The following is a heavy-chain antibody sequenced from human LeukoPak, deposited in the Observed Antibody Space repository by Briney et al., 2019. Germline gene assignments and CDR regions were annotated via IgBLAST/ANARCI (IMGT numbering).Heavy chain of an antibody. Sequence: ASVKVSCKASGYTFTNYGVNWVRQAPGQGLEYMGWISGYDGNTNYAQKVKGRVTMTADISTSKAYMELRSLRSDDTAVYYCARGSGRDGYSYAFDIWGQGTMVTVSS. CDR3: ARGSGRDGYSYAFDI. CDR1: GYTFTNYG. J-gene: IGHJ3*02. V-gene: IGHV1-18*01. D-gene: IGHD5-24*01. CDR2: ISGYDGNT.